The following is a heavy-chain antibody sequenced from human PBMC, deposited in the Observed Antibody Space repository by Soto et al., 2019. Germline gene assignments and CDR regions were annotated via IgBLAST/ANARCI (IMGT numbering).Heavy chain of an antibody. J-gene: IGHJ4*02. CDR3: TAGGVLPRYY. D-gene: IGHD2-15*01. V-gene: IGHV4-30-2*01. CDR2: IYHSGST. CDR1: GGSISSGGYS. Sequence: QLQLQESGSGLVKPSQTLSLTCAVSGGSISSGGYSWSWIRQPPGKGLEWIGYIYHSGSTFNNPSRKSPVTISVHSAKNQLSLKLSSVTAADTAVYYCTAGGVLPRYYWGQGTLVTVSS.